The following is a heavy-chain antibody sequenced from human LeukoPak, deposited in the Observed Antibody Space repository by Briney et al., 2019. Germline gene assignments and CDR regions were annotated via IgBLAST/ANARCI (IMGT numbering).Heavy chain of an antibody. V-gene: IGHV1-69*06. Sequence: EASVKVSFKASGGTFSIYAISWVRQAPGQGLEWMGGIIPIFGTANYAQKFQGRVTITADKSTSTAYMELSSLRSDDTAVYYCAREQGIDYYYMDVWGKGTTVTISS. CDR2: IIPIFGTA. CDR1: GGTFSIYA. CDR3: AREQGIDYYYMDV. J-gene: IGHJ6*03. D-gene: IGHD6-13*01.